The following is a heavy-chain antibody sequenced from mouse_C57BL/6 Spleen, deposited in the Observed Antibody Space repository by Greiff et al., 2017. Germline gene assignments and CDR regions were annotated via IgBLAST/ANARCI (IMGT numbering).Heavy chain of an antibody. Sequence: VQLQQSGAELVKPGASVKMSCKASGYTFTNYWINWVKQRPGQGLEWIGDIYPGSGGTNYNEKFKGKATLTVDTSSSTAYMQLSSLTSEDSAVYYCARDITFFDYWGQGTTLTVSS. D-gene: IGHD1-1*01. CDR1: GYTFTNYW. CDR2: IYPGSGGT. J-gene: IGHJ2*01. CDR3: ARDITFFDY. V-gene: IGHV1-55*01.